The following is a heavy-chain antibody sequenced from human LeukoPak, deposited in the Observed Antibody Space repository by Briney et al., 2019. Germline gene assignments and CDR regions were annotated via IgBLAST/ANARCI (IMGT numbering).Heavy chain of an antibody. Sequence: GGSLRLSCAASGISVSSNYMSWVRQAPGKGLEWVSYISSSGSTIYYADSVKGRFTISRDNAKNSLYLQMNSLRAEDTAVYYCARDAGYYGSSANLNWFDPWGQGTLVTVSS. CDR2: ISSSGSTI. CDR3: ARDAGYYGSSANLNWFDP. V-gene: IGHV3-11*04. J-gene: IGHJ5*02. CDR1: GISVSSNY. D-gene: IGHD3-10*01.